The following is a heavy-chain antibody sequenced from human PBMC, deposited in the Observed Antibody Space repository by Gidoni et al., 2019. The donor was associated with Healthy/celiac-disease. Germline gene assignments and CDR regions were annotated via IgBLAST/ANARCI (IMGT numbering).Heavy chain of an antibody. CDR1: GGSISSYY. V-gene: IGHV4-59*01. CDR3: ARGGRPTHFDY. J-gene: IGHJ4*02. D-gene: IGHD1-26*01. Sequence: QVQLQESGPGLVKPSETLSLTCTVSGGSISSYYVRWIRQPPGKGLEWIGYIYYSWSTNYNPSLKSRVTISVDTSKNQFSLKLSSVTAADTAVYYCARGGRPTHFDYWGQGTLVTVSS. CDR2: IYYSWST.